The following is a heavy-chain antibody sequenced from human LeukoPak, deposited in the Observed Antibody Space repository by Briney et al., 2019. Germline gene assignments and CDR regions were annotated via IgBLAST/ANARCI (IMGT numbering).Heavy chain of an antibody. V-gene: IGHV3-49*03. J-gene: IGHJ4*02. CDR2: IRSKAYGGTT. D-gene: IGHD3-3*01. CDR3: TRVGTYYDFWSGYFT. CDR1: GFTFGDYA. Sequence: GGSLRLSCTASGFTFGDYAMSWFRQAPGKGLEWVGFIRSKAYGGTTEYAASVKGRFTISRDDSKSIAYLQMNSLKTEDTAVYYCTRVGTYYDFWSGYFTRGQGTLVTVSS.